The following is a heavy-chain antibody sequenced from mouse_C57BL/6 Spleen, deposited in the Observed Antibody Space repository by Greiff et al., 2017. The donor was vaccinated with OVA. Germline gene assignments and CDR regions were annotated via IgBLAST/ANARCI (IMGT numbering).Heavy chain of an antibody. Sequence: QVQLQQSGAELARPGASVKLSCKASGYTFTSYGISWVKQRTGQGLEWIGEIYPRSGSTYYNEKFKGKATLTADKSSSTAYMELRTLTSEDSAVYFCARKEYYYAMDYWGQGTSVTVSS. CDR1: GYTFTSYG. CDR2: IYPRSGST. V-gene: IGHV1-81*01. CDR3: ARKEYYYAMDY. J-gene: IGHJ4*01.